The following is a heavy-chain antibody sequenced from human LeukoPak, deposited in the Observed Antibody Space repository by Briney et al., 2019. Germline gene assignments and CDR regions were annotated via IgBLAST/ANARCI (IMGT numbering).Heavy chain of an antibody. Sequence: PSETLSLTCTVSGGSISSGGYYWSWIRQPPGKGLEWIGYIYHSGSTYYNPSLKSRVTISVDTSKNQFSLKLSSVTAADTAVYYCARDRQYSSGWYWDGMDVWGQGTTVTVSS. CDR3: ARDRQYSSGWYWDGMDV. CDR1: GGSISSGGYY. CDR2: IYHSGST. D-gene: IGHD6-19*01. V-gene: IGHV4-30-2*01. J-gene: IGHJ6*02.